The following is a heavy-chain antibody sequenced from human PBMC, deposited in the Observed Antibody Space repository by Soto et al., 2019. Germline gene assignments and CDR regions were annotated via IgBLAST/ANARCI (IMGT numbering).Heavy chain of an antibody. J-gene: IGHJ4*02. CDR2: IIPIIGTP. Sequence: VQLVQSGAEVKKPGSSVIVSCKASGGTFDNYAISWVRQAPGQGLEWMGGIIPIIGTPSYAQKFQGRVTFIADKSTRSAYMELRSRRSEDTAVYYWATGQNIVVLPLLSLDFWGQGTKVIVSS. CDR1: GGTFDNYA. CDR3: ATGQNIVVLPLLSLDF. D-gene: IGHD2-21*01. V-gene: IGHV1-69*06.